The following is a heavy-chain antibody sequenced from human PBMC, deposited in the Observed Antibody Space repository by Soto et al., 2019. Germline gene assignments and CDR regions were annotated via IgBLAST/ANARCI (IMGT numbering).Heavy chain of an antibody. J-gene: IGHJ6*02. CDR2: TSPGDSDA. CDR3: ARPRSRGFRLEYYGMDV. Sequence: EALKISWKGSGNSFTSYWIAWVRQRSGGGLAWLGITSPGDSDARSSPSFPGQVTMAAAKSVSTASLQWRSLNPSDTAMSYCARPRSRGFRLEYYGMDVWGQGTTVTVSS. V-gene: IGHV5-51*01. CDR1: GNSFTSYW. D-gene: IGHD3-10*01.